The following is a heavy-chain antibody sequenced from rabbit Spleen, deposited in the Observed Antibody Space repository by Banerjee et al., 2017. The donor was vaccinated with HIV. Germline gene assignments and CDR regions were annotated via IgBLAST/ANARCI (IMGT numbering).Heavy chain of an antibody. V-gene: IGHV1S40*01. CDR1: GFDFSRSYY. CDR3: ARRGRNADDGDYGALNL. D-gene: IGHD2-1*01. J-gene: IGHJ4*01. Sequence: QSLEESGGDLVKPGASLTLTCKASGFDFSRSYYMCWVRQAPGKGLEWIACIYGDSSGSTWYATWAKGRFTISKTSSTTVTLQMTSLTAADTATYFCARRGRNADDGDYGALNLWGPGTLVTVS. CDR2: IYGDSSGST.